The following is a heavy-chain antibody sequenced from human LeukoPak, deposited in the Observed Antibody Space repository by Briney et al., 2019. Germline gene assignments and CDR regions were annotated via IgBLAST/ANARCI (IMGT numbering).Heavy chain of an antibody. V-gene: IGHV3-21*01. CDR3: ARGGIAGRAVYYYYMDV. CDR2: ISAVRTYI. Sequence: PWESLTLTCAVSGFSFSSYTIHCVRQAPGGGLEWVSSISAVRTYIYYADSVKGRFTISRDNVEKSAYLELSGLTGQDTAIYYCARGGIAGRAVYYYYMDVWGKGTTVTVSS. D-gene: IGHD6-6*01. J-gene: IGHJ6*03. CDR1: GFSFSSYT.